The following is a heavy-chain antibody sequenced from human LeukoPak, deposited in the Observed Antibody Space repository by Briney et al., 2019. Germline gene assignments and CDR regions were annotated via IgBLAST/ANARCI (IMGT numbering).Heavy chain of an antibody. D-gene: IGHD5-18*01. V-gene: IGHV4-39*07. CDR2: IFYSGST. CDR3: ARGFRMVTSDS. CDR1: GGSISGSSYY. Sequence: SETLSLTCTVSGGSISGSSYYWGWIRQPPGKGLEWIASIFYSGSTYHNPSLKSRVTISVDTSKNQFSLNLSSVTAADTAVYYCARGFRMVTSDSWGQGTLVTVSS. J-gene: IGHJ4*02.